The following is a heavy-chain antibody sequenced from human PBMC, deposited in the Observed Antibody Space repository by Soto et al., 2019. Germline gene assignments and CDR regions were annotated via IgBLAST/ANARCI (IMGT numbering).Heavy chain of an antibody. CDR3: AKGRGCGWAWYFDN. CDR2: ISDTGAST. Sequence: EVRLVEAGGGLKQPGGSLRLSCAASGFTFKESAMNWVRQAPGKGLEWVASISDTGASTWYAESVRGRLSISRDNSKHTLYLQMSSLRGEDTAVYYCAKGRGCGWAWYFDNGGQGTLVTVSS. J-gene: IGHJ4*02. D-gene: IGHD6-19*01. V-gene: IGHV3-23*04. CDR1: GFTFKESA.